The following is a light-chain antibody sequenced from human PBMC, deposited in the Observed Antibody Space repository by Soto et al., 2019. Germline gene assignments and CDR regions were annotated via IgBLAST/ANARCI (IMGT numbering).Light chain of an antibody. V-gene: IGKV1-5*01. J-gene: IGKJ1*01. Sequence: IQMTQSPSTLSASVGDRVTITCRASHNIERWMAWYQQKPGKAPSLLIFDASTLHSGVPSRFSGSGSGTDFTLTISSLQTDDFATYYCQQFAISTKFGQGTKVDI. CDR1: HNIERW. CDR3: QQFAISTK. CDR2: DAS.